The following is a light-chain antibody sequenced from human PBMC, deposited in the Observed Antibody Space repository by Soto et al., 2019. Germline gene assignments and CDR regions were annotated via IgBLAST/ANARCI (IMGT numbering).Light chain of an antibody. CDR3: QHHNSYSQT. Sequence: DIPLTQSPPTLSASVGDRVTITCRASQSIRYYLAWYQQMPGKAPKLMIYGASSLQSGVPSRFSGSGSGTEFTLTISSLQPDDFATYFCQHHNSYSQTFGQGTKVEI. CDR2: GAS. J-gene: IGKJ1*01. V-gene: IGKV1-5*01. CDR1: QSIRYY.